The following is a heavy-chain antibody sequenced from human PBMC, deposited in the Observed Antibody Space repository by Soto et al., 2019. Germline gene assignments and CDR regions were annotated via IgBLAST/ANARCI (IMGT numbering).Heavy chain of an antibody. J-gene: IGHJ3*02. CDR1: GGSISSYY. V-gene: IGHV4-4*07. CDR3: ARWGPGKGPVAGGGDAFDI. CDR2: IYTSGST. Sequence: PSETLSLTCTVSGGSISSYYWSWIRQPAGKGLEWIGRIYTSGSTNYNPSLKSRVTMSVDTSKNQFSLKLSSVTAADTAVYYCARWGPGKGPVAGGGDAFDIWGQGTMVTVSS. D-gene: IGHD3-16*01.